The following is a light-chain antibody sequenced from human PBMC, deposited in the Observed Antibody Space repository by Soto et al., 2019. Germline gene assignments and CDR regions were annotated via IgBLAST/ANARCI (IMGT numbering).Light chain of an antibody. CDR2: AAF. J-gene: IGKJ1*01. CDR3: QQANSFPWT. CDR1: QGISNW. Sequence: DIQMTQSPSSVSASVGDRVTITCRASQGISNWLAWYQQKPGKAPKLLIYAAFNLQSGVPSRFSGSGSGTDFTLTITTLQPEDFAPYYCQQANSFPWTFGQGTKVEIK. V-gene: IGKV1-12*02.